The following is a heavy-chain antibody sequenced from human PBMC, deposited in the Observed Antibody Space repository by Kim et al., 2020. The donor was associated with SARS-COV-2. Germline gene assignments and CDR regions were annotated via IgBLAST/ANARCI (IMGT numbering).Heavy chain of an antibody. CDR2: IYYSGST. V-gene: IGHV4-59*01. J-gene: IGHJ3*02. CDR1: GGSISSYY. Sequence: SETLSLTCTVSGGSISSYYWSWIRQPPGKGLEWIGYIYYSGSTNYNPSLKSRVTISVDTSKNQFSLKLSSVTAADTAVYYCARGGAKRKSPCLVRSGYYPGANAFDIWGQGTMVTVSS. D-gene: IGHD3-22*01. CDR3: ARGGAKRKSPCLVRSGYYPGANAFDI.